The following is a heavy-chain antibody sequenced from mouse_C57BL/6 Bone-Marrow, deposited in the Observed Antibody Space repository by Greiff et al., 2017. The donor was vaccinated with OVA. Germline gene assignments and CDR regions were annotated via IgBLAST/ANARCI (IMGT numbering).Heavy chain of an antibody. Sequence: QVQLQRPGAELVRPGTSVKLSCKASGYTFTSYWMHWVKQRPGQGLEWIGVIDPSDSYTNYNQKFKGKATLTVDTSSSTAYMQLSSLTSEDSAVYYCARENYYFDYWGQGTTLTVSS. J-gene: IGHJ2*01. CDR1: GYTFTSYW. V-gene: IGHV1-59*01. CDR3: ARENYYFDY. CDR2: IDPSDSYT.